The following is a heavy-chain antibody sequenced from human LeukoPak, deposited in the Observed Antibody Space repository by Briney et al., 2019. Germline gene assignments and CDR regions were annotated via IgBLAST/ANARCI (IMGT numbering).Heavy chain of an antibody. J-gene: IGHJ5*02. CDR3: AKSGPVKLLLFTPCYS. CDR2: ISGTGGST. D-gene: IGHD2-15*01. Sequence: GGSLRLSCAASGFTFSSYAMGWVRQTPGKELEYVSTISGTGGSTYHADSVRGRFTISRDNSKSTLSLQMNSLRAEDTAIYYCAKSGPVKLLLFTPCYSWGQGTLVTVSS. CDR1: GFTFSSYA. V-gene: IGHV3-23*01.